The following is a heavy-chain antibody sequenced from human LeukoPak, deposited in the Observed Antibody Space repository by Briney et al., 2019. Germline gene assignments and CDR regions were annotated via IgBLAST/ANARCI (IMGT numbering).Heavy chain of an antibody. CDR1: GGSISSYY. CDR2: VSYSGST. Sequence: MASETLSLTCTVAGGSISSYYWSWIRQPPGKGLEWIGYVSYSGSTNLNPSLKSRVTISVDTSKNQFSLKLSSVTAADTAVYYCAREGTAGTNLNWFDPWGQGTLVTVSS. J-gene: IGHJ5*02. V-gene: IGHV4-59*01. CDR3: AREGTAGTNLNWFDP. D-gene: IGHD1-1*01.